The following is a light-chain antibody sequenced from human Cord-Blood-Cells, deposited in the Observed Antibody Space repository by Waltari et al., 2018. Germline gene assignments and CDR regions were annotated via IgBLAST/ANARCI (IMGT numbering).Light chain of an antibody. J-gene: IGLJ1*01. CDR3: QAWDSSTYV. Sequence: SYELTHPPSVSVSPGQTASIPCSGANSGDKYACWYQQKPGQSPVLVIYQDSQRPSGIPERFSGSNSGNTATLTISGTQAMDEADYYCQAWDSSTYVFGTGTKVTVL. CDR1: NSGDKY. V-gene: IGLV3-1*01. CDR2: QDS.